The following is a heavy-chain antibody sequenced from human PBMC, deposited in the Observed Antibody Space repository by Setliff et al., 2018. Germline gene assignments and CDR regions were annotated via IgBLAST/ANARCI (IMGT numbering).Heavy chain of an antibody. Sequence: SETLSLTCTVSGDSISRSLFYWAWVRQAPGKGLEYIGSIYYRGSPYYTPSLKSRVTISVDTSKNQFSLNLSSVTAADTAVYYCARHSALYGGNFDYWGQGTLVTVSS. D-gene: IGHD4-17*01. CDR3: ARHSALYGGNFDY. CDR2: IYYRGSP. V-gene: IGHV4-39*01. CDR1: GDSISRSLFY. J-gene: IGHJ4*02.